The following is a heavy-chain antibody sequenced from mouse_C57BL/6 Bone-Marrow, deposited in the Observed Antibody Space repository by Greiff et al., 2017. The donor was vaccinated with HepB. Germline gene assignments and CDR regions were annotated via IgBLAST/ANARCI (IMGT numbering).Heavy chain of an antibody. CDR1: GYTFTSYW. J-gene: IGHJ3*01. V-gene: IGHV1-7*01. Sequence: GQLQQSGAELAKPGASGKLSCKASGYTFTSYWMHWVKQRPGQGLEWIGYINPSSGYTKLNQKFKDKATLTADKSSSTAYMQLSSLTYEDSAVYYCASGDGNYFFAYWGQGTLVTVSA. D-gene: IGHD2-1*01. CDR2: INPSSGYT. CDR3: ASGDGNYFFAY.